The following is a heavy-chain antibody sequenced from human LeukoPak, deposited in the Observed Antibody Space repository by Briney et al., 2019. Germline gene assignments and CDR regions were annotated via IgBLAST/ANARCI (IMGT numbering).Heavy chain of an antibody. V-gene: IGHV4-34*01. CDR2: INHSGST. Sequence: SETLSLTCAVYGGSFSGYYWSWIRQPPGKGLEWIGEINHSGSTNYNPSLKSRATISVDTSKNQFSLKLSSVTAADTAVYYCARFRSRKIYYYGMDVWGQGTTVTVSS. CDR3: ARFRSRKIYYYGMDV. J-gene: IGHJ6*02. CDR1: GGSFSGYY.